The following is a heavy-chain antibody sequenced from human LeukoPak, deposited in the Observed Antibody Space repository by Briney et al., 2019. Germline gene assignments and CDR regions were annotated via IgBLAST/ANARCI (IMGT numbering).Heavy chain of an antibody. Sequence: PSQTLSLTCTVSGGSISSGGYYWSWIRQHPGKGLEWIGYIYYSGSTYYNPSLKSRVTISVDTSKNQFSLKLSSVTAADTAVYYCARDFRGAGPFDYWGQGTLVTVSS. CDR3: ARDFRGAGPFDY. D-gene: IGHD3-10*01. J-gene: IGHJ4*02. CDR2: IYYSGST. V-gene: IGHV4-31*03. CDR1: GGSISSGGYY.